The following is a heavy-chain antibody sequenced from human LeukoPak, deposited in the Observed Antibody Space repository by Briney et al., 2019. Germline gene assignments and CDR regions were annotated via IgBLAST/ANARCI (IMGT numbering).Heavy chain of an antibody. CDR3: ARERWEALDY. CDR1: GGSISSYY. Sequence: PSETLSLTCTVSGGSISSYYWSWIRQPPGKGLGWIGYIYYSGSTNYNPSLKSRVTISVDTSKNQFSLKLSSVTAADTAVYYCARERWEALDYWGQGTLVTVSS. J-gene: IGHJ4*02. D-gene: IGHD1-26*01. CDR2: IYYSGST. V-gene: IGHV4-59*01.